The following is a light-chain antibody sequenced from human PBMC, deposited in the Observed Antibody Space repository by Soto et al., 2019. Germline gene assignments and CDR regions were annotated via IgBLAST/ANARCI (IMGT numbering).Light chain of an antibody. CDR2: GNS. J-gene: IGLJ3*02. Sequence: QSVLTQPPSVSGAPGQRVTISCTGSSSNIGAGYDVHWYQQLPGTAPKLFIYGNSNRPSGVPDRFSGSKSGTSASLAITGLQAEDEADYYCQSYDSSLSVFGGGTKLTVL. V-gene: IGLV1-40*01. CDR3: QSYDSSLSV. CDR1: SSNIGAGYD.